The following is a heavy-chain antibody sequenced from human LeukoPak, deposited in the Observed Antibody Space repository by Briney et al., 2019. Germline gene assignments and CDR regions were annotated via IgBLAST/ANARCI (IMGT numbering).Heavy chain of an antibody. CDR3: ARDHGGSSSWYGGYYFDY. J-gene: IGHJ4*02. CDR2: ISYDGSNK. Sequence: GGSLRLSCAASGFTFSSYAMHWVRQAPGEGLEWVAVISYDGSNKYYADSVKGRFTISRDNSKNTLYLQMNSLRAEDTAVYYCARDHGGSSSWYGGYYFDYWGQGTLVTVSS. CDR1: GFTFSSYA. V-gene: IGHV3-30-3*01. D-gene: IGHD6-13*01.